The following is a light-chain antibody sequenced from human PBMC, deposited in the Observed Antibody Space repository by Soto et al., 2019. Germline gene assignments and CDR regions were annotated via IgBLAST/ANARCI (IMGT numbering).Light chain of an antibody. J-gene: IGKJ1*01. CDR1: QSISSY. Sequence: DIHITQSPSSLSASVGDRVTITCRASQSISSYLHWYQQKPGKAPKVLIYAASSLQSGVPSRFSGTGSGTDFTLTISSLQPEDFANYYCHQTYSSPGTFGQGTKVDI. CDR3: HQTYSSPGT. V-gene: IGKV1-39*01. CDR2: AAS.